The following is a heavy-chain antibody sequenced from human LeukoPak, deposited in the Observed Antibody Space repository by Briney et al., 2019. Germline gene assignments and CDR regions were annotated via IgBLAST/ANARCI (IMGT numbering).Heavy chain of an antibody. Sequence: GGSLRLSCAASGFTFSSYAMSWVRQAPGKGLEWVSTITGSGSSTYYADSVKGRFTISRDKSMNTLFLQMSGLRAEDTAVYYCVKVSGMYSSSWPTDIWGQGTLVTVSS. V-gene: IGHV3-23*01. CDR2: ITGSGSST. CDR1: GFTFSSYA. D-gene: IGHD6-13*01. CDR3: VKVSGMYSSSWPTDI. J-gene: IGHJ4*02.